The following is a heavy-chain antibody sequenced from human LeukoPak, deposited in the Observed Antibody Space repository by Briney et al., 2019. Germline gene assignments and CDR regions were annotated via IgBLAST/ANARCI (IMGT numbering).Heavy chain of an antibody. J-gene: IGHJ4*02. CDR3: ARFIVVVTAPDY. CDR1: GGSISSNFNY. Sequence: SETLSLTCTVSGGSISSNFNYWGWIRQPPGKGLEWIGSIYYSGSTYYNPSLKSRVTISVDTSKNQFSLKLSSVTAADTAVYYCARFIVVVTAPDYWGQGTLVTVSS. CDR2: IYYSGST. V-gene: IGHV4-39*07. D-gene: IGHD2-21*02.